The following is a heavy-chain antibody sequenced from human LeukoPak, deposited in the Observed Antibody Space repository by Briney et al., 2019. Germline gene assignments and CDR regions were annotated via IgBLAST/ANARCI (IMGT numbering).Heavy chain of an antibody. CDR1: GGSISSYY. J-gene: IGHJ4*02. Sequence: SETLSLTCTVPGGSISSYYWSWLRQPAGKGLEWIGRIYTSGSTNYNPSLKSRVTMSVDTSKNQFSLKLSSVTAADTAVYYCARDRCSGGSCYLDYWGQGTLVTVSS. D-gene: IGHD2-15*01. CDR2: IYTSGST. CDR3: ARDRCSGGSCYLDY. V-gene: IGHV4-4*07.